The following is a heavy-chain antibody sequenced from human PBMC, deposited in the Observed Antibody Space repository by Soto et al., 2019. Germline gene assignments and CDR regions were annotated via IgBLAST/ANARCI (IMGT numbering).Heavy chain of an antibody. J-gene: IGHJ4*02. Sequence: PSDTLSITCTVSCGSISSYYCSRIRQPPGKGLEWIGYIYYSGSTNYNPSLKSRVTISVDTSKNQFSLKLSSVTAADTAVYYCARHHDYLDYWGQGTLVTVSS. CDR3: ARHHDYLDY. V-gene: IGHV4-59*08. CDR2: IYYSGST. CDR1: CGSISSYY.